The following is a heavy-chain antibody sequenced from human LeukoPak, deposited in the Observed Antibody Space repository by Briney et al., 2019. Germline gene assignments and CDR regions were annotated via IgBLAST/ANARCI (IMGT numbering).Heavy chain of an antibody. Sequence: SETLSLTCTVSGGSISSGDYYWSWIRQPPGKGLEWIGYIYYSGSTYYNPSLKSRATISVDTSKNQFSLKLSSVTAADTAVYYCASTYYDILTGPRAFDIWGQGTMVTVSS. CDR2: IYYSGST. CDR1: GGSISSGDYY. CDR3: ASTYYDILTGPRAFDI. D-gene: IGHD3-9*01. V-gene: IGHV4-30-4*01. J-gene: IGHJ3*02.